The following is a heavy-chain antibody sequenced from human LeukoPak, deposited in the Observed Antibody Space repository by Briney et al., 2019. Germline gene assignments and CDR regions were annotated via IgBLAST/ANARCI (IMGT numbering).Heavy chain of an antibody. CDR2: ISYDGSNK. CDR1: GFTFSSYA. D-gene: IGHD3-10*01. J-gene: IGHJ6*03. V-gene: IGHV3-30-3*01. CDR3: ARDYKDYYYYMDV. Sequence: PGRSLRLSCAASGFTFSSYAMHWVRQAPGKGLEWVAVISYDGSNKYYADSVKGRFTISRDNSKNTLYLQMNSLRAEDTAVYYCARDYKDYYYYMDVWGKGTTVTVSS.